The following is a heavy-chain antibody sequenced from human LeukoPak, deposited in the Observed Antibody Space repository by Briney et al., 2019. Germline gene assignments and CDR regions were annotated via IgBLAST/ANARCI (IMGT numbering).Heavy chain of an antibody. D-gene: IGHD1-26*01. V-gene: IGHV3-21*01. J-gene: IGHJ4*02. CDR2: ISSSSYI. Sequence: GRSLRLSCAASGFTFSSYSMNLVRQAPGKGLEWVSSISSSSYIYYADSVKGRFTISRDNAKNSLYLQMNSLRAEDTAVYYCARDGIVGDTNGFDYWGQGTLVTVSS. CDR3: ARDGIVGDTNGFDY. CDR1: GFTFSSYS.